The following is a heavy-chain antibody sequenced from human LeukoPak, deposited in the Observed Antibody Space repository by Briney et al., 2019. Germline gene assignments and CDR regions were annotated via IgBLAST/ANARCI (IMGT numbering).Heavy chain of an antibody. D-gene: IGHD4-17*01. Sequence: GGSLRLSCEASGFIFSSYSMSWVRQAPGRGLEWVSSIVSSGTHMYYADSVRGRFTISRDDAENSLSLQMNSLRAEDTAVYYCARIGRDYGDYFDYWGQGTLVTVSS. CDR2: IVSSGTHM. CDR1: GFIFSSYS. CDR3: ARIGRDYGDYFDY. J-gene: IGHJ4*02. V-gene: IGHV3-21*01.